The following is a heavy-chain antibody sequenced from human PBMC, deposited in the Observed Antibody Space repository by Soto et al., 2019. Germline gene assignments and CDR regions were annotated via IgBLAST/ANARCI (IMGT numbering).Heavy chain of an antibody. CDR3: ARGPYDFWSGYQYYFDY. CDR1: GFTFSSYG. CDR2: IWYDGSNK. J-gene: IGHJ4*02. D-gene: IGHD3-3*01. V-gene: IGHV3-33*01. Sequence: GGSLSLSCAASGFTFSSYGMHWVRQAPGKGLEWVAVIWYDGSNKYYADSVKGXFTISRDNSKNTLYLQMNSLRAEDTAVYYCARGPYDFWSGYQYYFDYWGQGTLVTVSS.